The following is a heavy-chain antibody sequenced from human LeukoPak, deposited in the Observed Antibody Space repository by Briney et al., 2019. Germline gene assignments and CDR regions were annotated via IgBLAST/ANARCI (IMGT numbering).Heavy chain of an antibody. Sequence: GGSLRLSCAASGFTVSNSVIHWVRQAPGKGLEWVAVFSHDGSSTYYADSVKGRFTISRDNSKNTLHLQMNSLRADDTAVYYCTRPKWGLHYFDYWGQGALVTVSS. D-gene: IGHD2-8*01. CDR2: FSHDGSST. CDR3: TRPKWGLHYFDY. CDR1: GFTVSNSV. V-gene: IGHV3-30-3*01. J-gene: IGHJ4*02.